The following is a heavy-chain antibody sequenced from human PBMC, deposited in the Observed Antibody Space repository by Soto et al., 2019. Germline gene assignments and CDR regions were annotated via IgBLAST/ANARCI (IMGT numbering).Heavy chain of an antibody. CDR3: AKQWYSSGPFDY. Sequence: EVQLLESGGGLVQPGGSLRLSCAASGFTFSSYAMSWVRQAPGKGLEWVSAISGSGGSTYYADSVKGRFTISRDNSKNTLYLQMNSRRAEATAVYYCAKQWYSSGPFDYWGQGTLVTVSS. D-gene: IGHD6-19*01. CDR2: ISGSGGST. V-gene: IGHV3-23*01. CDR1: GFTFSSYA. J-gene: IGHJ4*02.